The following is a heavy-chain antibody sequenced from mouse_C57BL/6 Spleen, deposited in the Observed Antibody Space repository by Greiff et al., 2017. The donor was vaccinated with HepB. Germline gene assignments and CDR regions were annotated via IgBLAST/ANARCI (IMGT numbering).Heavy chain of an antibody. CDR1: GYSITSGYY. CDR3: ARRGIIYYYGSSYDFDY. Sequence: EESGPGLVKPSQSLSLTCSVTGYSITSGYYWNWIRQFPGNKLEWMGYISYDGSNNYNPSLKNRISIPRDTSKNQFFLKLNSVTTEDTATYYCARRGIIYYYGSSYDFDYWGQGTTLTVSS. D-gene: IGHD1-1*01. J-gene: IGHJ2*01. CDR2: ISYDGSN. V-gene: IGHV3-6*01.